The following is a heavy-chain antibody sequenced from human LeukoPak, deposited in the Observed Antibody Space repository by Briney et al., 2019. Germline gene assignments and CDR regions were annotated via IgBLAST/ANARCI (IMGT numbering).Heavy chain of an antibody. J-gene: IGHJ4*02. Sequence: ASVKVSCKASGYTFAGYYMHWVRQAPGQGLEWMGWNNPNSGGTNYAQKFQGRVTMTRDTSISTAYMELSRLRSDDTAVYYCARGIVGATGGFDYWGQGTLVTVSS. D-gene: IGHD1-26*01. CDR2: NNPNSGGT. V-gene: IGHV1-2*02. CDR1: GYTFAGYY. CDR3: ARGIVGATGGFDY.